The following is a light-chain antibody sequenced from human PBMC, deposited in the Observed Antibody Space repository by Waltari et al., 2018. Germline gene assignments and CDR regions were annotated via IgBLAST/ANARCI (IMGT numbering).Light chain of an antibody. J-gene: IGKJ1*01. CDR2: GAS. CDR1: QSVTSNY. V-gene: IGKV3-20*01. CDR3: QQYGNSLWT. Sequence: EIVLTQSPGTLSLSPGERATLSCRASQSVTSNYLAWYQLRPGQAPRLLIYGASSKATAIPDRFSGSGSGTDFTLTISRLEPEDFAVYYCQQYGNSLWTFGQGTKVEIK.